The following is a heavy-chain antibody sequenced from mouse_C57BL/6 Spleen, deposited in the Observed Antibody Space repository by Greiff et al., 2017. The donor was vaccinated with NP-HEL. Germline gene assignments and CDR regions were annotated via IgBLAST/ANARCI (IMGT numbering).Heavy chain of an antibody. CDR1: GYTFTSYW. J-gene: IGHJ2*01. Sequence: QVQLQQPGAELVRPGTSVQLSCKASGYTFTSYWMHWVKQRPGQGLEWIGVIDPSDSYTHYNQTFKGKATLTLDTSSSQAYIQLRSLTSEDSSVYDCARAWTGTSHFDYWGQGTTLTVSS. CDR3: ARAWTGTSHFDY. D-gene: IGHD4-1*01. CDR2: IDPSDSYT. V-gene: IGHV1-59*01.